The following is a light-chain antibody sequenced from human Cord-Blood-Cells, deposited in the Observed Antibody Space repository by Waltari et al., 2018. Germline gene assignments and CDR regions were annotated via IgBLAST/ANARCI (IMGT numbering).Light chain of an antibody. Sequence: EIVLRQSPGTLSLSPGERAPSPCRASQSVSSSYLAWYQQKPGQAPRLLIYGASSRATGIPDRFSGSGSGTDFTLTISRLEPEDFAVYYCQQYGSSPMYTFGQGTKLEIK. CDR2: GAS. J-gene: IGKJ2*01. CDR1: QSVSSSY. V-gene: IGKV3-20*01. CDR3: QQYGSSPMYT.